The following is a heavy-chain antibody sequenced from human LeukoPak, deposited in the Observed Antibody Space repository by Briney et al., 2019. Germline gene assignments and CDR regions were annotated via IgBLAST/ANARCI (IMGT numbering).Heavy chain of an antibody. D-gene: IGHD2-21*02. CDR3: ARESYCGGDCSAFDY. CDR1: GFTFSDYY. CDR2: ISSSGSTI. J-gene: IGHJ4*02. Sequence: GGSLRLSCAASGFTFSDYYMSWIRQAPGKGLEWVSYISSSGSTIYYADSVKGRFTISRDNAKNSLYLQMTSLRAEDTAVYYCARESYCGGDCSAFDYWGQGTLVTVSS. V-gene: IGHV3-11*01.